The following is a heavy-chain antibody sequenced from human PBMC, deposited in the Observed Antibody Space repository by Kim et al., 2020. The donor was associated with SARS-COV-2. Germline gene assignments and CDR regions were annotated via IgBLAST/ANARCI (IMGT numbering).Heavy chain of an antibody. CDR3: ARGSMIRGVITLSDY. D-gene: IGHD3-10*01. V-gene: IGHV3-30*07. J-gene: IGHJ4*02. Sequence: AASVKDRFTISRDTSKNTLYLQMNSLRAEDTAVYYCARGSMIRGVITLSDYWGQGTLVTVSS.